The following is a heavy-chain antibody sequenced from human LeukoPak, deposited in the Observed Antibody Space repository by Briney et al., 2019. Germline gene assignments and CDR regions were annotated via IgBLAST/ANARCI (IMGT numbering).Heavy chain of an antibody. J-gene: IGHJ4*02. CDR1: GYTFTGYY. Sequence: ASVKVSCKASGYTFTGYYMHWVRQAPGQGLEWMGWINPNSGGTNYAQKFQGRVTMTRDTSISTAYMELSRLRSDATAVYYCARARYCSGGSCFTRPHFDYWGQGTLVTVSS. CDR3: ARARYCSGGSCFTRPHFDY. CDR2: INPNSGGT. V-gene: IGHV1-2*02. D-gene: IGHD2-15*01.